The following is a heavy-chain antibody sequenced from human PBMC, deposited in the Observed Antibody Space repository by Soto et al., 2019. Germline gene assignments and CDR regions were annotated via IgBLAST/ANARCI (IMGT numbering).Heavy chain of an antibody. CDR1: GGSIGSGGYY. J-gene: IGHJ6*02. CDR3: ARARPPMIFGGKGGMDV. Sequence: QVQLQESGPGLVKPSQTLSLTCTVSGGSIGSGGYYWSWIRQHPGKGLEWIGYIYYSGSTYYNPSLKSRVTISVDTSKNQFSLKLSSVTAADTAVYYCARARPPMIFGGKGGMDVWGQGTTVTVSS. D-gene: IGHD3-3*01. V-gene: IGHV4-31*03. CDR2: IYYSGST.